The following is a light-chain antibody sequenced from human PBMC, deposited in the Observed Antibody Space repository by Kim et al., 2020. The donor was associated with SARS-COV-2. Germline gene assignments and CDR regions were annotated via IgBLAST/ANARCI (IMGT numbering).Light chain of an antibody. V-gene: IGKV1-27*01. CDR2: AAS. Sequence: SASVGDRVPITGRASQDISNYLAWFQLKPGKAPKLLIYAASALQPGVPSRFSGSGSGTDFTLTVTSLQPEDVATYYCQKCDSAPWTFGQGTKVDIK. CDR1: QDISNY. J-gene: IGKJ1*01. CDR3: QKCDSAPWT.